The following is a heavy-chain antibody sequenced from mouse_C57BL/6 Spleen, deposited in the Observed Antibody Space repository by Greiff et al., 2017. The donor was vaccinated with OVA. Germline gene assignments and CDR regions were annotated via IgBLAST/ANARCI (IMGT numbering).Heavy chain of an antibody. CDR2: ISYDGSN. D-gene: IGHD4-1*01. J-gene: IGHJ3*01. CDR3: ASPNWAWFAY. Sequence: EVKLMESGPGLVKPSQSLSLTCSVTGYSITSGYYWNWLRQFPGNKLEWMGYISYDGSNNYNPSLKNRISITRDTSKNQFFLKLNSVTTEDTATYYCASPNWAWFAYWGQGTLVTVSA. V-gene: IGHV3-6*01. CDR1: GYSITSGYY.